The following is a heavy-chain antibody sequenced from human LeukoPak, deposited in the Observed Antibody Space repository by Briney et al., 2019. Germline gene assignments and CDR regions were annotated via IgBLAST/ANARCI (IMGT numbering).Heavy chain of an antibody. CDR3: ARVRESVTTRDRGGFNYRFSYYYMDV. D-gene: IGHD5-24*01. J-gene: IGHJ6*03. CDR2: IYYSGST. CDR1: GGSISSSNYY. Sequence: PSETLSLTCTVSGGSISSSNYYWGWIRQPPGKGLEWIGSIYYSGSTYYNPSLKSRVTISVDTSKNLFSLKVRSVTAADTAVYYCARVRESVTTRDRGGFNYRFSYYYMDVWGKGTTVAISS. V-gene: IGHV4-39*01.